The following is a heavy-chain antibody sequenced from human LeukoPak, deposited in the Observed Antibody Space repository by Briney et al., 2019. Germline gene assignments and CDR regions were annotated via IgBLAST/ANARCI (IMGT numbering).Heavy chain of an antibody. CDR1: GGSFSGYY. V-gene: IGHV4-34*01. CDR2: INHSGST. CDR3: ARGYDSSGYYYDVLGY. Sequence: SETLSLTCAVYGGSFSGYYWSWIRQPPGKGLEWIGEINHSGSTNYNPSLKSRVTISVDTSKSQFSLKLSSVTAADTAVYYRARGYDSSGYYYDVLGYWGQGTLVTVSS. J-gene: IGHJ4*02. D-gene: IGHD3-22*01.